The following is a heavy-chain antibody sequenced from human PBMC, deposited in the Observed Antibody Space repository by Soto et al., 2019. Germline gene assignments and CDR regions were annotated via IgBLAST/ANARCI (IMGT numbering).Heavy chain of an antibody. CDR1: GGSISSGGYY. J-gene: IGHJ4*02. Sequence: SETLSLTCTASGGSISSGGYYWSWIRQHPGKGLEWIGYIYYSGSTNYNPSLKSRVAISVDTSKNQFSLNLSSVTAADTAVYYCARSKEVVSLASIDYWGQGNLVTVSS. CDR2: IYYSGST. V-gene: IGHV4-61*08. D-gene: IGHD2-15*01. CDR3: ARSKEVVSLASIDY.